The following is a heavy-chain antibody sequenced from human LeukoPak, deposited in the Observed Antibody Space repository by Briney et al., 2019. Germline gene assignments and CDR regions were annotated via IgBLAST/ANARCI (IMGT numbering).Heavy chain of an antibody. V-gene: IGHV3-21*01. J-gene: IGHJ4*02. Sequence: GGSLRLSCAASGFTFSSYSMNWVRQAPGKGLESDSSISSSSTYIYYADSVNGRFTISRDNAKNSLYLQMNSLRAEDTAMYYCARGPTPQTYYYDSSGYSDWGQGTLVTVSS. CDR3: ARGPTPQTYYYDSSGYSD. D-gene: IGHD3-22*01. CDR2: ISSSSTYI. CDR1: GFTFSSYS.